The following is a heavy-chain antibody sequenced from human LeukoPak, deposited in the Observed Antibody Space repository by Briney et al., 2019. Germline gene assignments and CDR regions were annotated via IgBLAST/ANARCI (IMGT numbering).Heavy chain of an antibody. V-gene: IGHV4-4*07. D-gene: IGHD3-9*01. Sequence: SETLSLTCTVSNGSMNNYLWSWIRQSAEKGLEWIGHIETRGVTDNNPSLKSRPTMSIDTSKNQFSLKLRSVTAADTAVYFCARDSSILTGHRYYFDKWGQGTLVTVSS. CDR3: ARDSSILTGHRYYFDK. J-gene: IGHJ4*02. CDR2: IETRGVT. CDR1: NGSMNNYL.